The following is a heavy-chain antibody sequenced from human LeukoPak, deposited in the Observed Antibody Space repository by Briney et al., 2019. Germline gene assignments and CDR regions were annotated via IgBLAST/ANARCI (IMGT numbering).Heavy chain of an antibody. Sequence: GASVKVSCKASGYTFTGYYMHWVRQAPGKGLEWMGWVNTNSGGTNYAQKFQGRVTMTRDTSSSTAYMELNRLRSEDTAVYYCARALASAFDIWGQGTMVTVSS. D-gene: IGHD6-13*01. J-gene: IGHJ3*02. CDR1: GYTFTGYY. CDR2: VNTNSGGT. V-gene: IGHV1-2*02. CDR3: ARALASAFDI.